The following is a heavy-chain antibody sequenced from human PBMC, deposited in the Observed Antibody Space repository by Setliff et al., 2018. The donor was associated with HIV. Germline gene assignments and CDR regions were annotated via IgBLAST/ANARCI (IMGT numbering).Heavy chain of an antibody. CDR2: IIPIFGTA. V-gene: IGHV1-69*06. CDR1: GGTFSSYA. CDR3: ARDKYSSSENFDY. Sequence: SVKVSCKASGGTFSSYAISWVRQAPGQGLEWMGRIIPIFGTANYAQKFQGRVTITADKSTSTAYMELSSLRSEDTAVYYCARDKYSSSENFDYWGQGTLVTVSS. D-gene: IGHD6-6*01. J-gene: IGHJ4*02.